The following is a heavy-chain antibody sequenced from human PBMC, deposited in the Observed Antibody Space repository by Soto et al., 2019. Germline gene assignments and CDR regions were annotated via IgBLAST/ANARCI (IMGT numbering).Heavy chain of an antibody. D-gene: IGHD3-10*01. CDR3: ARVYQYYYGSGSYPGWFDP. CDR1: GYTFTSYG. CDR2: ISAYNGNT. J-gene: IGHJ5*02. V-gene: IGHV1-18*01. Sequence: ASVKVSCKASGYTFTSYGISWVRQAPGQGLKWMGWISAYNGNTNYAQKLQGRVTMTTDTSTSTAYMELRSLRSDDTAVYYCARVYQYYYGSGSYPGWFDPWGQGTLVTVSS.